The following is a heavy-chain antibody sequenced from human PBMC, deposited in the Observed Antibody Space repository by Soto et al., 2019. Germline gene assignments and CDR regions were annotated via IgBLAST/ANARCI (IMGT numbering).Heavy chain of an antibody. Sequence: QVQLVQSGSDVKKPGASFTVSCKASGYIFSDYYIHWVRQAPGQGLEWMGWIDPRNGGTKYAQKFQDRLTMTTDTSTSTAFLELRRLRLDDTAVFFCARVLYRNVRNAWGQGTLVTVSS. CDR3: ARVLYRNVRNA. CDR2: IDPRNGGT. V-gene: IGHV1-2*02. CDR1: GYIFSDYY. J-gene: IGHJ4*02.